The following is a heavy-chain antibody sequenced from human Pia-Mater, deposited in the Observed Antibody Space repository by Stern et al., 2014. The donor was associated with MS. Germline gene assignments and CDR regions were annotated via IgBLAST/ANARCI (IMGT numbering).Heavy chain of an antibody. CDR2: ITPLFGTA. V-gene: IGHV1-69*01. D-gene: IGHD6-13*01. J-gene: IGHJ4*02. Sequence: VQLVQSGAEVKKPWSAVKVSCKASGGTFSSVAISWVRQAPRQRLAGLRGITPLFGTANYVPKFRGRVTFTADESTSQAHMDISTLTSDDTAFYYCASHDSGIAADWGQGTLVTVSS. CDR3: ASHDSGIAAD. CDR1: GGTFSSVA.